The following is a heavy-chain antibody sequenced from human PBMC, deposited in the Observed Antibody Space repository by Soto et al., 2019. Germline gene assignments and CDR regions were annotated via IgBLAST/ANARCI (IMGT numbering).Heavy chain of an antibody. D-gene: IGHD2-2*01. J-gene: IGHJ6*02. Sequence: SVTLSLTCPVAGGTISSGGYYWSWNRQHPGKGLEWIGYIYYSGSTYYNPSLKSRVTISVDTSKNQFSLKLSSVTAADTAVYYCARDQPVGYDYGMDVWGQGTTVTVSS. CDR1: GGTISSGGYY. CDR3: ARDQPVGYDYGMDV. V-gene: IGHV4-31*03. CDR2: IYYSGST.